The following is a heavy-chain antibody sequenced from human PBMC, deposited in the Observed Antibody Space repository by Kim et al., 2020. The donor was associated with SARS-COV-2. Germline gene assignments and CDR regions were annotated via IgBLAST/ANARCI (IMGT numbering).Heavy chain of an antibody. CDR1: GFTFSSYS. D-gene: IGHD3-3*01. Sequence: GGSLRLSCAASGFTFSSYSMNWVRQAPGKGLEWVSSISSSSSHIYYADSVKGRFTISRDNAKNSLYLQMNSLRAEDTAVYYCARAHFFDLYDFWSGRPFDYWGQGTLVTVSA. V-gene: IGHV3-21*01. CDR3: ARAHFFDLYDFWSGRPFDY. CDR2: ISSSSSHI. J-gene: IGHJ4*02.